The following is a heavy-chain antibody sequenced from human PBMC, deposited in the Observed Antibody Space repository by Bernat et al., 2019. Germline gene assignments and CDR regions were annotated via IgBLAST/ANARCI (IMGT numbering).Heavy chain of an antibody. CDR2: IYHSVST. D-gene: IGHD1-1*01. CDR1: GYSISSGYY. CDR3: AREGTTGTRVGTDAFDI. V-gene: IGHV4-38-2*02. Sequence: QVQLQESGPGLVKPSETLSLTCAVSGYSISSGYYWGWIRQPPGRGLEWIGSIYHSVSTYYNPSLKSRVTISVDTSKNQFSLKLSSVTGADTGVDYCAREGTTGTRVGTDAFDIWGQGTMVTVSS. J-gene: IGHJ3*02.